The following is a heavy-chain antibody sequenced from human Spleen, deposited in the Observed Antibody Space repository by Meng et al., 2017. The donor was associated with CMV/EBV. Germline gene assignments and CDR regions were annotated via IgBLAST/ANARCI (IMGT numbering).Heavy chain of an antibody. V-gene: IGHV3-23*01. CDR1: GFSFSSYA. CDR2: VSASDGGA. D-gene: IGHD6-19*01. Sequence: GESLKISCATSGFSFSSYAMNWVRQAPGKGLEWVSSVSASDGGAYYAGPVKGRFTISRDNSKDTLYLQMDSLRVEDTAVYYCAKESAGWYVDYWGQGTLVTVSS. J-gene: IGHJ4*02. CDR3: AKESAGWYVDY.